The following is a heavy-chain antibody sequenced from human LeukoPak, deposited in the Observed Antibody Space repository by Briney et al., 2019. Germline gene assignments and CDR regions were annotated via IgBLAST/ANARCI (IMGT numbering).Heavy chain of an antibody. V-gene: IGHV3-23*01. Sequence: GGSLRLSCAASGFTFSGYAMAWVRQAPGKGLEWVSVASSSGGSTYYADSVKGRFTISRDNSKNTLDLQINSLRAEDTAVYYCVKDYSGGYYYFDYWGQGTLVTVSP. CDR2: ASSSGGST. J-gene: IGHJ4*02. D-gene: IGHD3-22*01. CDR3: VKDYSGGYYYFDY. CDR1: GFTFSGYA.